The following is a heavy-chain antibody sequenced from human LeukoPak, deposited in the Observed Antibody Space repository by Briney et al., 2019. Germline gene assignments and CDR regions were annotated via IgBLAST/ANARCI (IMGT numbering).Heavy chain of an antibody. CDR3: ARYCCSGPAKRVFDI. CDR2: ISYSGNT. D-gene: IGHD2-2*01. CDR1: GGSIISSDYH. J-gene: IGHJ3*02. Sequence: PSETLSLTCTVSGGSIISSDYHWGWVRQPPGKGLEWIGTISYSGNTDYNPSLRSRVTISVDTSNNQFSLRLGSVTAADTAVYHCARYCCSGPAKRVFDIWGQGTMVTVSS. V-gene: IGHV4-39*01.